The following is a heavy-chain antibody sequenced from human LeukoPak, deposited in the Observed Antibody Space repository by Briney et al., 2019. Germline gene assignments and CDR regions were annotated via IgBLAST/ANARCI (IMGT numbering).Heavy chain of an antibody. V-gene: IGHV1-18*01. CDR3: ASSRGFSGSCYFYY. Sequence: GASVKVSCKASGYTFTSYGISWVRQAPGQGLEWMGWISAYNGNTNYAQKLQGRVTMTTDTSTDTAYMELRSLRSDDTAVYYCASSRGFSGSCYFYYWGQGTLVTVSS. CDR1: GYTFTSYG. D-gene: IGHD1-26*01. CDR2: ISAYNGNT. J-gene: IGHJ4*02.